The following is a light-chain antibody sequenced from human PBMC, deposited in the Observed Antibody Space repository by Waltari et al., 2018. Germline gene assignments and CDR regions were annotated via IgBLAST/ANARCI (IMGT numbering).Light chain of an antibody. Sequence: DIQMTQSPSSLSASVGDRVTITCRASQDISNSLAWYQQKPGTVPNLLIFAASTLQSGVSSRFSGSGSGTDFTLTISTLQPEDVGTYYCQKYNSAPWTFGQGTKVEVK. CDR3: QKYNSAPWT. CDR2: AAS. CDR1: QDISNS. V-gene: IGKV1-27*01. J-gene: IGKJ1*01.